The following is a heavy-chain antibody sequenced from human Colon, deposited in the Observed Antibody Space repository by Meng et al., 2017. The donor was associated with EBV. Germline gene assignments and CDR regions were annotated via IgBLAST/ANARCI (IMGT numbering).Heavy chain of an antibody. D-gene: IGHD4-23*01. V-gene: IGHV4-39*01. Sequence: YLTCSVLGGPISRTGNWGGWTRQPPGKGLVWIGSQCHADETYYNPSLMGRVTISVDTSKNQVSLKLTSVTAADTSIYYCARHTFSGNPGGIDSWGQGILVTVSS. CDR2: QCHADET. CDR3: ARHTFSGNPGGIDS. J-gene: IGHJ4*02. CDR1: GGPISRTGNW.